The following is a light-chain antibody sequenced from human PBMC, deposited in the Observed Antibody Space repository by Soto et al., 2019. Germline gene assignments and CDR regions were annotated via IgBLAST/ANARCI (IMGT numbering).Light chain of an antibody. CDR2: WAT. CDR1: QTVSYNSNRKSY. J-gene: IGKJ2*04. CDR3: QQFHSNPWS. V-gene: IGKV4-1*01. Sequence: DIVMTQSPDSLAVSLGERATINCKSSQTVSYNSNRKSYLAWYQHKPGQTTKLLIHWATTRESGVPDRFSGSGSGREFTLTIDSLQPEDVAVYYCQQFHSNPWSFGQGTKLEIK.